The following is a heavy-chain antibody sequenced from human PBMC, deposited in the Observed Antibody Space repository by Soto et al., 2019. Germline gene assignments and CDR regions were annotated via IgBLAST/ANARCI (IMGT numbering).Heavy chain of an antibody. D-gene: IGHD4-17*01. Sequence: SETLSLTCTVSGGSISSYYWSWIRQPPGKGLECIGYIYSSGSTNYNPSLKSRVTISVDTSQNQFSLKLSSVTAADTAVYYCASLRKYYGDFDYWGQGALVTVPS. J-gene: IGHJ4*02. CDR2: IYSSGST. V-gene: IGHV4-59*01. CDR1: GGSISSYY. CDR3: ASLRKYYGDFDY.